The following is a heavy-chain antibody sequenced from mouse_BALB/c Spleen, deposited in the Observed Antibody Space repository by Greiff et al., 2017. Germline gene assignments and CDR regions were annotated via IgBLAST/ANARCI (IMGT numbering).Heavy chain of an antibody. CDR2: ISSGGSYT. V-gene: IGHV5-6*01. CDR1: GFTFSSYG. J-gene: IGHJ2*01. CDR3: ARGEVVADY. D-gene: IGHD1-1*01. Sequence: EVHLVESGGDLVKPGGSLKLSCAASGFTFSSYGMSWVRQTPDKRLEWVATISSGGSYTYYPDSVKGRFTISRDNAKNTLYLQMSSLKSEDTAMYYCARGEVVADYWGQGTTLTVSS.